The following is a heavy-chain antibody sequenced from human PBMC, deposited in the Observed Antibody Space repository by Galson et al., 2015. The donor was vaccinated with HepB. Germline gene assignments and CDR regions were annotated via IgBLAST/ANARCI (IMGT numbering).Heavy chain of an antibody. Sequence: VKVSCKASRYSFTSYDYNWVRQASGQGLEWMGWVNPNSGNTGYAQKFQGRVTMTRNTSITTVYMELSSLGSEDTAVYFCARGKLVRCGRTWLDPWGQGTLVTVSS. CDR2: VNPNSGNT. D-gene: IGHD2-15*01. CDR3: ARGKLVRCGRTWLDP. V-gene: IGHV1-8*01. CDR1: RYSFTSYD. J-gene: IGHJ5*02.